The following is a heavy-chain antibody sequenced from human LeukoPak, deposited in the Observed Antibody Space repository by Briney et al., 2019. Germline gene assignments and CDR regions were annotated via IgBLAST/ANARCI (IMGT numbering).Heavy chain of an antibody. D-gene: IGHD3-16*02. CDR1: GGTFSSYA. Sequence: ASVKVSCKASGGTFSSYAISWVRQAPGQGLEWMGGIIPIFGTANYAQKFQGRDTITADESTSTAYMELSSLRSEDTAVYYCAREKGVWGSYLLDYWGQGTLVTVSS. CDR2: IIPIFGTA. J-gene: IGHJ4*02. CDR3: AREKGVWGSYLLDY. V-gene: IGHV1-69*13.